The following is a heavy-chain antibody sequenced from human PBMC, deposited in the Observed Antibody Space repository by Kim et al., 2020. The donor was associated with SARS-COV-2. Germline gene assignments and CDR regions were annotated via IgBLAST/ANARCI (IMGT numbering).Heavy chain of an antibody. D-gene: IGHD2-2*01. V-gene: IGHV3-21*01. J-gene: IGHJ6*03. Sequence: GGSLRLSCAVSGFTFSSYGMNWVRQAPGKGLEWVSYIYSSSSYIYYADSVNGRFTVSRDNAKNSLYLQMNSLRAEDTAVYYCARIVSSTSLVMDVWGKGTTVTVSS. CDR2: IYSSSSYI. CDR3: ARIVSSTSLVMDV. CDR1: GFTFSSYG.